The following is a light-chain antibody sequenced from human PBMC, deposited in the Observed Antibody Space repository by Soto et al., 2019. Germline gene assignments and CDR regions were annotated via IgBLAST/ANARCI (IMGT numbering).Light chain of an antibody. J-gene: IGKJ1*01. V-gene: IGKV1-5*01. Sequence: DIQITHSPSSLSASVLYRVTITCRGSQSISSYLNWYQQKPGKAPKLLIYDASSLESGVPSRFSGSGSGTEFTLTISSLQPDDFATYYCQQYNSYSPWTFGQGTKVDIK. CDR2: DAS. CDR3: QQYNSYSPWT. CDR1: QSISSY.